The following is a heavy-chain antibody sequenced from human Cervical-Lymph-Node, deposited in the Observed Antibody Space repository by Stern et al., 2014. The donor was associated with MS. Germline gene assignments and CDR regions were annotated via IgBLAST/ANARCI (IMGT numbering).Heavy chain of an antibody. Sequence: QVQLVQSGTEVKKPGASVKVSCKASGDTFGTYGVNWVRQAPGQRLEWLGWIRGYKGNTNYAQRLQGRVTMTTDTSTSTAYMELRSLRSDDTAVYYCARDHGITMVRGIDYWGQGTLVTVSS. D-gene: IGHD3-10*01. CDR3: ARDHGITMVRGIDY. CDR2: IRGYKGNT. CDR1: GDTFGTYG. J-gene: IGHJ4*02. V-gene: IGHV1-18*01.